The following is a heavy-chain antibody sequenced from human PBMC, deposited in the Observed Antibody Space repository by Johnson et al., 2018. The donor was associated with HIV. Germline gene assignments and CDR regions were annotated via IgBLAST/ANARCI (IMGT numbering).Heavy chain of an antibody. CDR2: IWYDGSNK. V-gene: IGHV3-33*01. Sequence: QVQLVESGGGVVQPGRSLRLSCVASGFTFSSYGMHWVRQAPGKGLEWVAVIWYDGSNKYYADSVKGRFTISRDNSKNTLYLQMNSLKTEDTAVYYCTRDRDGVGVSWGQGTMVTVSS. CDR1: GFTFSSYG. D-gene: IGHD3-10*01. CDR3: TRDRDGVGVS. J-gene: IGHJ3*01.